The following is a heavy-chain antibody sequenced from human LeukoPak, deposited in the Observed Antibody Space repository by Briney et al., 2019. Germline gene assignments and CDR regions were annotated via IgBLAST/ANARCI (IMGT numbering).Heavy chain of an antibody. CDR1: GGSISSYY. D-gene: IGHD3-22*01. CDR2: IYYSGST. J-gene: IGHJ3*01. V-gene: IGHV4-59*01. CDR3: ARVSYYYDPDGFDF. Sequence: SETLSLTCTVSGGSISSYYWSWIRQPPGKGLEWIGYIYYSGSTNYNPSLKSRVTISVDTSKNQLSLKLSSVTAADAAVYYCARVSYYYDPDGFDFWGQGTMVTVSS.